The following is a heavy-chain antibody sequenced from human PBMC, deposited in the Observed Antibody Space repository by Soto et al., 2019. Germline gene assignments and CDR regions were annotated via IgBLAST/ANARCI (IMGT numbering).Heavy chain of an antibody. J-gene: IGHJ4*02. V-gene: IGHV3-74*01. CDR1: GFTFSNYW. CDR3: AGPPWCVGYCSYDY. D-gene: IGHD2-21*02. CDR2: INTDGTTT. Sequence: EVQLVESGGDLVQPGGSLRLSCTASGFTFSNYWVHWVRQAPGKGPVWVSRINTDGTTTTYADSVMGRFTISRDNAKNTVYLQMNSLRAEDTAVYYCAGPPWCVGYCSYDYWGQGTLVTVSS.